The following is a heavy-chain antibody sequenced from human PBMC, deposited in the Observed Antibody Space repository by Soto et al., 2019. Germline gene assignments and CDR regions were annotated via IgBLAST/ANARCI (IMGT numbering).Heavy chain of an antibody. Sequence: QVQLVQSGAEVKKPGSSVKVSCRASGVSFSNYAVNWLRQVPGRGLEWMGGLIPVFGTSNYAEKFQGRLTITADESTSTSYMELSSLTSEDTAVYYCARAVRTGFYGIDVWGQGTTVSVSS. V-gene: IGHV1-69*01. CDR1: GVSFSNYA. CDR3: ARAVRTGFYGIDV. J-gene: IGHJ6*02. CDR2: LIPVFGTS.